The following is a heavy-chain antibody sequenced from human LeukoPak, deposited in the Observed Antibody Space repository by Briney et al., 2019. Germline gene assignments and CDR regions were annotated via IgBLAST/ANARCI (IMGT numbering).Heavy chain of an antibody. CDR2: IYTSGST. D-gene: IGHD6-19*01. V-gene: IGHV4-4*07. CDR3: ARFAGGSSGYFYYMDV. Sequence: SETLSLTCTVSGGSISSYYWSWIRQPAGKGLEWIGRIYTSGSTNYNPSLKSRVTMSVDTSKNQFSLKLNSVTAADTAVYYCARFAGGSSGYFYYMDVWGKGTTVTVSS. J-gene: IGHJ6*03. CDR1: GGSISSYY.